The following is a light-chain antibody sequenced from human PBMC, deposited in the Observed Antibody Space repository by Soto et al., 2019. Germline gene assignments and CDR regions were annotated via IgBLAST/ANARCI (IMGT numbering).Light chain of an antibody. Sequence: DIEMTQSPSTLSASVGDRVTLTCRASQSITSWVAWYQQKPGKAPKLLIYKATHLQTGAPPRFSGRGSGTEFSLTISSLQPDDFAIYYCQQYNDFQYTFGQGTSLEMK. CDR3: QQYNDFQYT. CDR2: KAT. CDR1: QSITSW. J-gene: IGKJ2*01. V-gene: IGKV1-5*03.